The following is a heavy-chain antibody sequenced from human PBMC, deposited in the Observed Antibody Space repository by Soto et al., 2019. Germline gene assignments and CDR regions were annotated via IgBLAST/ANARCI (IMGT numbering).Heavy chain of an antibody. V-gene: IGHV2-5*02. CDR1: GFSLSTSGVG. Sequence: QITLKESGPPLVKPTQTLTLTCTFSGFSLSTSGVGVGWIRQPPGKALEWLALIYWDDDKRYSPSLKSRLTITEDTSKNQVVLTMTNMDPVDTATYYCAHSHIVVVVAATPDPYYFDYWGQGTLVTVSS. D-gene: IGHD2-15*01. CDR3: AHSHIVVVVAATPDPYYFDY. J-gene: IGHJ4*02. CDR2: IYWDDDK.